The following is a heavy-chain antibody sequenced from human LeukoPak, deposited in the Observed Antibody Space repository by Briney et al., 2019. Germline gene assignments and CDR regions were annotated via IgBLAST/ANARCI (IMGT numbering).Heavy chain of an antibody. CDR1: GFTFSSYD. J-gene: IGHJ4*02. CDR3: ARGRYTGYESGYFDY. V-gene: IGHV3-30*03. D-gene: IGHD5-12*01. Sequence: PGGSLRLSCAASGFTFSSYDMHWVRQAPDKGLEWVAAISYDGTNTYYTDSAKGRFTISRDNSKNTLYLQMDSLRGEDTAVYSCARGRYTGYESGYFDYWGQGILVTVSS. CDR2: ISYDGTNT.